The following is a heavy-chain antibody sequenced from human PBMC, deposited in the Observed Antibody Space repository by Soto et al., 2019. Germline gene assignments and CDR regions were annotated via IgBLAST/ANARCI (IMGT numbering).Heavy chain of an antibody. CDR3: ARMGVVASMRGSDYFDY. J-gene: IGHJ4*02. CDR2: ISSDENNK. Sequence: PGGSLRLSCAASGFTFSNYAMHWVRQAPGKGLEWVALISSDENNKYYADSVKGRFTISRDNSRSTLYLQMNSLRAEDTAVYYCARMGVVASMRGSDYFDYWGQGILVTVAS. D-gene: IGHD5-12*01. CDR1: GFTFSNYA. V-gene: IGHV3-30-3*01.